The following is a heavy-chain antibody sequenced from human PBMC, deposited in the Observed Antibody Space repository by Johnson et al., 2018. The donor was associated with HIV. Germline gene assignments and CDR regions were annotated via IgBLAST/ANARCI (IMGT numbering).Heavy chain of an antibody. CDR3: AKDYYYDSRGYYYHDAFDI. Sequence: QMQLVESGGGLVQPGGSLRLSCAASGFTFSSYGMHWVRQAPGKGLEWVAVISYDGSNKYYAESVKGRFTISRDNSKNTLFLQMNSLRAEDTAVYYCAKDYYYDSRGYYYHDAFDIWGQGTMVTVSS. CDR2: ISYDGSNK. V-gene: IGHV3-30*18. D-gene: IGHD3-22*01. J-gene: IGHJ3*02. CDR1: GFTFSSYG.